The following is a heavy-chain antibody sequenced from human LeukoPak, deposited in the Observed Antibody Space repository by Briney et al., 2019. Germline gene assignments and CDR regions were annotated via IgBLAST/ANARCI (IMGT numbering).Heavy chain of an antibody. Sequence: GGSLRLSCAASGFTFSSYGMSWVRQAPGKGLEWVSYISSSGSTIYYADSVEGRFTISRDNAKNSLYLQMNSLRAEDTAVYYCARVGISGSYYRRQYYFDYWGQGTLVTVSS. J-gene: IGHJ4*02. CDR1: GFTFSSYG. V-gene: IGHV3-48*04. D-gene: IGHD1-26*01. CDR3: ARVGISGSYYRRQYYFDY. CDR2: ISSSGSTI.